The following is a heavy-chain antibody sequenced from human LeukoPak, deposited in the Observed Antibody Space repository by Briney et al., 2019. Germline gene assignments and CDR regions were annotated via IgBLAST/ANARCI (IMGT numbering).Heavy chain of an antibody. J-gene: IGHJ4*02. CDR2: ISGSGGST. CDR1: GVTFSSYA. CDR3: AKIGMAGGPHLDY. Sequence: GGTLTLSCTASGVTFSSYAMSWIRQAPGKGLEWASAISGSGGSTYYADSVKGRFTIPRDNSKNTLYLQMNSLRAEDTAVYYCAKIGMAGGPHLDYWGQGPLVTVSS. V-gene: IGHV3-23*01. D-gene: IGHD2-8*02.